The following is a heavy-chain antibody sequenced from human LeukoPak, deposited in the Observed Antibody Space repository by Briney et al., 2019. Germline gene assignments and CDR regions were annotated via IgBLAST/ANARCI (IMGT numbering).Heavy chain of an antibody. CDR2: IYSGGNT. D-gene: IGHD3-3*01. Sequence: SETLSLTCAVYGGSFSGYYWSWIRQPPGKGLEWIGSIYSGGNTYYNPSLKSRVTISVDASKNQCSLRLSSVTAADTAVYFCGRYDHPVITPIDSWGQGTLVTVSS. V-gene: IGHV4-34*01. J-gene: IGHJ4*02. CDR3: GRYDHPVITPIDS. CDR1: GGSFSGYY.